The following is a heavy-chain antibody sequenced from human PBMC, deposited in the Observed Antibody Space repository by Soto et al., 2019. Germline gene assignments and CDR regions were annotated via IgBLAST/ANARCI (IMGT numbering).Heavy chain of an antibody. V-gene: IGHV5-10-1*01. D-gene: IGHD3-3*01. CDR3: ATYVYDFWSDPHRGTSTPHYVIDV. Sequence: ESLTISCKGSGYSSTSYWISWVRQMPGKGLEWMGRIDPSDSYTNYSPSFQGHVTISADKSISTAYLQWSSLKASDTAMYYCATYVYDFWSDPHRGTSTPHYVIDVCGQGLTLTGFS. J-gene: IGHJ6*02. CDR2: IDPSDSYT. CDR1: GYSSTSYW.